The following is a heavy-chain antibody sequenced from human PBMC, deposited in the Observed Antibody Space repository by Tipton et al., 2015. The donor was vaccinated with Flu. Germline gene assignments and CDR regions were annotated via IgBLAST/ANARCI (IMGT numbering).Heavy chain of an antibody. V-gene: IGHV4-38-2*02. J-gene: IGHJ4*02. Sequence: TLSLTCTVSGFSISSGNYWGWIRQSPGGGLESIGAIYHNGATYYNPSLKSRVTLSADTSKNQFSLMLTSVTAADTAVYYCARGSDCAGTCYFYFVDWGQGSLVTVSS. CDR2: IYHNGAT. CDR3: ARGSDCAGTCYFYFVD. CDR1: GFSISSGNY. D-gene: IGHD2-21*01.